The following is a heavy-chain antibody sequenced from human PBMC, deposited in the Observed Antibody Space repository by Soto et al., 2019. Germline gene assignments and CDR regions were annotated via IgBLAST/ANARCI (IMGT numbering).Heavy chain of an antibody. CDR2: IYYSGST. V-gene: IGHV4-61*01. J-gene: IGHJ4*02. Sequence: PSETLSLTCTVSGGSVSSGSYYLSWIRQPPGKGLEWIGYIYYSGSTNYNPSLKSRVTISVDTSKNQFSLKLSSVTAADTAVYYCSREIGEMATITFDFWAQGTLVTVSS. CDR1: GGSVSSGSYY. CDR3: SREIGEMATITFDF. D-gene: IGHD5-12*01.